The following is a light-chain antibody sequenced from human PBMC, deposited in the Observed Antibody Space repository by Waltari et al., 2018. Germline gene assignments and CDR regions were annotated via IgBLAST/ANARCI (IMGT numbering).Light chain of an antibody. CDR1: QSVTRA. V-gene: IGKV3-20*01. CDR2: GAS. Sequence: EIVLTQSPGTLSLSPGESATLSFRTSQSVTRALAWYQQKPGQAPRLLIYGASNRATGIPDSFSGSGSGTDFSLTISSLEPEDFAVYYCQHYLRLPVTFGQGTKVEVK. J-gene: IGKJ1*01. CDR3: QHYLRLPVT.